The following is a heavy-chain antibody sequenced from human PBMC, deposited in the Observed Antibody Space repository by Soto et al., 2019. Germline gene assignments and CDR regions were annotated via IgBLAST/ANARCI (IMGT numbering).Heavy chain of an antibody. J-gene: IGHJ4*02. CDR2: INPNSGGT. D-gene: IGHD4-4*01. CDR1: GYTFTGYY. Sequence: ASVKVSCKASGYTFTGYYMHWVRQAPGQGLEWMGWINPNSGGTNYAQKFQGWVTMTRDTSISTAYMELSRLRSDDTAVYYCARGGTPHPGAENRATLQYYFDYWGQGTLVTVSS. CDR3: ARGGTPHPGAENRATLQYYFDY. V-gene: IGHV1-2*04.